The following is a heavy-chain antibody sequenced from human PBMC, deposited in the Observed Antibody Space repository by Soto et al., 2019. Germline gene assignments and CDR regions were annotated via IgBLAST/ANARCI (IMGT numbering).Heavy chain of an antibody. CDR1: GGSLSSISYY. CDR3: GRLEGLATISYYFDY. J-gene: IGHJ4*02. Sequence: PSQTLSLTCTVSGGSLSSISYYWGWLRQPPGKGLEWIGSIYYSGSTYYNPSLKSRVTISVDTSKNQFSLKLMSLSAADTAVYYCGRLEGLATISYYFDYWGQGALVTVSS. CDR2: IYYSGST. D-gene: IGHD3-9*01. V-gene: IGHV4-39*01.